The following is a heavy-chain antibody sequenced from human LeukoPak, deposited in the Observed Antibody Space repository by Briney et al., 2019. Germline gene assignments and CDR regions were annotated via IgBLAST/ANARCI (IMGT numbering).Heavy chain of an antibody. CDR3: ARPPSRGYSSSFEY. CDR1: GSRFPTYW. V-gene: IGHV5-51*01. J-gene: IGHJ4*02. D-gene: IGHD2-2*03. CDR2: IYPDEFNI. Sequence: GPSLKISCKGPGSRFPTYWIAWVRQIPGKGMEWMGIIYPDEFNIRYSPSFQGQVTISADKSITTAYLQWSSLKASDTAMYYCARPPSRGYSSSFEYWGQGTLVTVSS.